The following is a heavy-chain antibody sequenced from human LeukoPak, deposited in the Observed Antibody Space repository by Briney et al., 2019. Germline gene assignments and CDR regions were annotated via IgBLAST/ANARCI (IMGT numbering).Heavy chain of an antibody. J-gene: IGHJ3*02. D-gene: IGHD1-26*01. CDR3: ARDLARTKWELAPHDAFDI. CDR1: GYTFTGYY. Sequence: GASVKVSCKASGYTFTGYYMHWVRQAPGQGLEWMGWINPNSGGTNYAQKFQGRVTMTRDTSISTAYMELSRLRSDDTAVYYCARDLARTKWELAPHDAFDIWGQGTMVTVSS. V-gene: IGHV1-2*02. CDR2: INPNSGGT.